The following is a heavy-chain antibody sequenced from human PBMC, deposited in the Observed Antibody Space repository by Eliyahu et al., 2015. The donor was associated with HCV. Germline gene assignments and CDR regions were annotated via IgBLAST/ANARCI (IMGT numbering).Heavy chain of an antibody. CDR3: ARGETWLQPQNS. D-gene: IGHD5-24*01. Sequence: QVQLVESGGNLVKPGGSLXLSCAAXGFTFSDYYMTWIRQTPGKGLGWVSYIGSTGSVIYYADSVKGRFTISRDNTKNSLYLQMDNLRAEDTAVYYCARGETWLQPQNSWGQGTLVTVSS. J-gene: IGHJ4*02. V-gene: IGHV3-11*01. CDR2: IGSTGSVI. CDR1: GFTFSDYY.